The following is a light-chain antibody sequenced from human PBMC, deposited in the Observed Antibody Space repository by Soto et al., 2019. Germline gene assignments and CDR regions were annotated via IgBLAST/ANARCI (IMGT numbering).Light chain of an antibody. CDR1: QSVSSSS. J-gene: IGKJ3*01. V-gene: IGKV3-20*01. CDR3: QQYGSSPFT. Sequence: DILLTQSPGTLSLSPGERATLSCRARQSVSSSSLAWFQQKPGQAPRLLIYGASNRATGIPDRFRASGSGTDFTLTISRLEPEDFAVYYCQQYGSSPFTFGPGTKVEIK. CDR2: GAS.